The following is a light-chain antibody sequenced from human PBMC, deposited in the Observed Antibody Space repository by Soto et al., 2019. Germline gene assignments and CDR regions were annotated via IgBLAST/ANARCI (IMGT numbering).Light chain of an antibody. CDR3: QQYNNWPPRIT. CDR2: DAS. J-gene: IGKJ5*01. CDR1: QSVSRY. Sequence: ETVLTQSPATLSLAPGERATLACRSSQSVSRYLAWYQHRPGQAPRLLIYDASSRATGIPARFSGSGSGTEFTLTISSLQSEDFAVYYCQQYNNWPPRITFGQGTRLEIK. V-gene: IGKV3D-15*01.